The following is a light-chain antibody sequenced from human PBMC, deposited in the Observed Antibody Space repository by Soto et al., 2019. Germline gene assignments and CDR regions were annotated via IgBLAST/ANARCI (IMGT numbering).Light chain of an antibody. CDR3: CSYAGSRTFYV. V-gene: IGLV2-23*02. Sequence: QSALTQPASVSGSLGQSITISCTGTSSDVGSYNLVSWYQQHPGKAPKLMIYEVSKRPSGVSNRFSGSKSGNTASLTISGLQAEDEADYYCCSYAGSRTFYVFGTGTKLTVL. CDR2: EVS. CDR1: SSDVGSYNL. J-gene: IGLJ1*01.